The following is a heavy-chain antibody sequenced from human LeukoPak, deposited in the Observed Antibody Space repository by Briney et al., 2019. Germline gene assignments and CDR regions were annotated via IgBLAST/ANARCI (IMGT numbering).Heavy chain of an antibody. D-gene: IGHD2-2*01. CDR2: IYPGDSDT. CDR3: ARGGDIVVVPAAHFDY. CDR1: GYSFTSYW. V-gene: IGHV5-51*01. J-gene: IGHJ4*02. Sequence: GESLQISCKGSGYSFTSYWIGWVRQMPGKGLEWMGIIYPGDSDTRYSPSFQGQVTISADKSISTAYLQWSSLKASDTAMYYCARGGDIVVVPAAHFDYWGQGTLVTVSS.